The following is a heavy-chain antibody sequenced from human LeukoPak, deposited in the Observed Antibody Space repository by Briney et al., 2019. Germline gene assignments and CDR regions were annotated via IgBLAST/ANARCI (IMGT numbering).Heavy chain of an antibody. D-gene: IGHD1-26*01. CDR3: ARKLGGSYWIDY. Sequence: ASVKVSCKASGYTFTSYYMHWVRQARGQGLEWMGIINPSGGSTSYAQKFQGRVTMTRDTSTSTVYMELSRLRSEDTAVYYCARKLGGSYWIDYWGQGTLVTVSS. CDR1: GYTFTSYY. CDR2: INPSGGST. J-gene: IGHJ4*02. V-gene: IGHV1-46*01.